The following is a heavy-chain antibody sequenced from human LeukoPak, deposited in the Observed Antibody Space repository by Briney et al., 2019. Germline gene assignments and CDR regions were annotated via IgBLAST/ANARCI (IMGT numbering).Heavy chain of an antibody. CDR1: GFTVSSNY. CDR2: IYSGGST. CDR3: ASSRGWYRYGMDV. Sequence: GGSLRLSCAASGFTVSSNYMSWVRQAPGKGLEWVSVIYSGGSTYYADSVKGRFTISGDNSKNTLYLQMNSLRAEDTAVYYCASSRGWYRYGMDVWGQGTTVTVSS. V-gene: IGHV3-53*01. D-gene: IGHD6-19*01. J-gene: IGHJ6*02.